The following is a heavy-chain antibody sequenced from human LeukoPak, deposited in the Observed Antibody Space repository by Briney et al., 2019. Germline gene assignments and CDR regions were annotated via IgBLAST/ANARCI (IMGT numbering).Heavy chain of an antibody. CDR1: GGSLSSYY. Sequence: SETLSLTCTVSGGSLSSYYWSWIRQPPGKGLEWVGYIYYSGSTNYNPSLKSRVTISVDTSKNQFSLKLSSVTAADTAVYYCAREVRYCSGGSCYYVEDYYYYMDVWGKGTTVTVSS. D-gene: IGHD2-15*01. J-gene: IGHJ6*03. CDR3: AREVRYCSGGSCYYVEDYYYYMDV. V-gene: IGHV4-59*01. CDR2: IYYSGST.